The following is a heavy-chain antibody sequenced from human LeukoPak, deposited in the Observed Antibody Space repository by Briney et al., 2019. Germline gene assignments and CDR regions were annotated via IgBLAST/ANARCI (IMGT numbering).Heavy chain of an antibody. CDR3: ARGRSGYPGWRPFDAFDI. V-gene: IGHV3-33*01. J-gene: IGHJ3*02. Sequence: GRSLRLSCAASGFTFSSYGMHWVRQAPGKGLEWVAVIWYDGSNKYYADSVKGRFTISRDNSKNTLYLQMNSLRAEDTAVYYCARGRSGYPGWRPFDAFDIWGQGTMVTVSS. D-gene: IGHD3-3*01. CDR2: IWYDGSNK. CDR1: GFTFSSYG.